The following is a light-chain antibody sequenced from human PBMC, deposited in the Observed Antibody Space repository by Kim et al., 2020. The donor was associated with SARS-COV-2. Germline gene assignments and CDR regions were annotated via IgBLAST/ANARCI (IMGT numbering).Light chain of an antibody. J-gene: IGKJ1*01. V-gene: IGKV3-15*01. CDR1: QTVSSN. CDR2: GAS. CDR3: QQYYNWPRT. Sequence: ETVMTQSPVTLSVSPRERVTLSCRASQTVSSNLAWYQQKPGQAPRLLIYGASTRATGIPARFSGSASGTEFTLTISSLQSEDFAVYYCQQYYNWPRTFGQGTKVDIK.